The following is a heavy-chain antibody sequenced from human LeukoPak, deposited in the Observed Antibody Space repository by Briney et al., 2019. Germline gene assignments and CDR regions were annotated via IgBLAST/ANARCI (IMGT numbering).Heavy chain of an antibody. D-gene: IGHD3-16*01. V-gene: IGHV5-51*01. CDR3: AAALGIGYYSGVDV. CDR1: GYSFTTYW. CDR2: IYPADSDT. J-gene: IGHJ6*02. Sequence: PGESLKISCKGSGYSFTTYWLAWVRQMPGKGLEWMGIIYPADSDTIYSPSFQGQVTMSADKSISTAYLQRSSLKASDTAMYYCAAALGIGYYSGVDVWGQGTTVTVSS.